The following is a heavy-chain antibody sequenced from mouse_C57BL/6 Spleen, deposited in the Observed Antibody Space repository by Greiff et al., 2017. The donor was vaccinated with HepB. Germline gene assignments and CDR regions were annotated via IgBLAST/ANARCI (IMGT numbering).Heavy chain of an antibody. V-gene: IGHV8-12*01. J-gene: IGHJ1*03. Sequence: QVQLKESGPGILQSSPTLSLTCSFSGFSLSTSGMGVSWIRQPSGKGLEWLAHIYWDDDKRYNPSLKSRLTISKDTSRNQVFLRITSVDTADTATYDCARRRHGSSYGWYFDVWGTGTTVTVSS. CDR3: ARRRHGSSYGWYFDV. CDR1: GFSLSTSGMG. D-gene: IGHD1-1*01. CDR2: IYWDDDK.